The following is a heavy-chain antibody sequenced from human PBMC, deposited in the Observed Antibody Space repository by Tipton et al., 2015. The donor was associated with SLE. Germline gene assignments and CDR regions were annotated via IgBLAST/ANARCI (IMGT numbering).Heavy chain of an antibody. V-gene: IGHV4-38-2*02. D-gene: IGHD2-15*01. J-gene: IGHJ4*02. CDR1: GYSISSGYY. CDR2: IYDSGST. CDR3: ARGYCGGGSCYFDYFFDF. Sequence: TLSLTCTVSGYSISSGYYWGWIRQPPGKGLEWIGYIYDSGSTNYNPSLKSRVTISEDTSKRQFSLELSSVTPADTAVYYCARGYCGGGSCYFDYFFDFWGQGTLINVSS.